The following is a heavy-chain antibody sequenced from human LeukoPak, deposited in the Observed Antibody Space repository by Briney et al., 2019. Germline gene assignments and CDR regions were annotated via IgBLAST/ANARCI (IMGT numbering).Heavy chain of an antibody. CDR1: GGSISSGGYS. V-gene: IGHV4-30-2*01. CDR2: IYHSGST. J-gene: IGHJ4*02. CDR3: ARGEPYYFDY. D-gene: IGHD1-26*01. Sequence: PSETLSLTCAVSGGSISSGGYSWSWIRQPPGKGLEWIGYIYHSGSTNYNPSLKSRVTISVDKSKNQFSLKLSSVTAADTAVYYCARGEPYYFDYWGQGTLVTVSS.